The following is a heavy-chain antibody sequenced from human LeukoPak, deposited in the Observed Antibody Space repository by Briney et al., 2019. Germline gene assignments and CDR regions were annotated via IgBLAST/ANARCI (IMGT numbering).Heavy chain of an antibody. V-gene: IGHV3-7*01. CDR3: ARVGISGGNRPLGYYYSYMDV. J-gene: IGHJ6*03. CDR1: GFTFSSYW. D-gene: IGHD4-23*01. CDR2: IKQDGSEK. Sequence: GGSLRLSCAASGFTFSSYWMSWVRQAPGKGLEWVANIKQDGSEKYYVDSVKGRFTISRDNAKNSLYLQMNSLRAEDTAVYYCARVGISGGNRPLGYYYSYMDVWGKGTTVTVSS.